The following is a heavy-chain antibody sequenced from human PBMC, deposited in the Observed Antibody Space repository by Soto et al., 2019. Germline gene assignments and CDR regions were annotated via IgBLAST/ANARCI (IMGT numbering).Heavy chain of an antibody. CDR2: ISAYNGDT. CDR1: GYTFTNYG. Sequence: QVQLVHSGAEVEKPGASVKVSCKASGYTFTNYGFRWVRQAPVQGLEWMGWISAYNGDTHYAQQLQGRVTVTRDTSTSTAYMELRSLRSDDTAVYYCARGDGYNVLDFWGQGTLVTVSS. CDR3: ARGDGYNVLDF. D-gene: IGHD5-12*01. V-gene: IGHV1-18*01. J-gene: IGHJ4*02.